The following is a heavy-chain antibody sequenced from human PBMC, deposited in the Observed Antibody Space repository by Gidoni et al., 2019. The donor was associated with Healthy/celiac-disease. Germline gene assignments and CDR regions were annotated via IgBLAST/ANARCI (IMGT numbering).Heavy chain of an antibody. CDR3: AKVAAARQYKGYYFDY. CDR1: GFSLSSYA. J-gene: IGHJ4*02. V-gene: IGHV3-23*01. Sequence: EVQLLESGGGLVQPGGSLRLLCAASGFSLSSYAMPWVRQAPGKGLEWVSAISGSVGSTYYADSVKGRYTISRDNSKNTLYLQMNSLRAEDTAVYYCAKVAAARQYKGYYFDYWGQGTLVTVSS. CDR2: ISGSVGST. D-gene: IGHD6-13*01.